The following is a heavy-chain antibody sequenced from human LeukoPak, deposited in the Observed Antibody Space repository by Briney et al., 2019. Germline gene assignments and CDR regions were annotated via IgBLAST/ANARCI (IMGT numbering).Heavy chain of an antibody. V-gene: IGHV1-2*02. J-gene: IGHJ4*02. CDR2: INPNSGGT. D-gene: IGHD3-22*01. CDR3: ARAKLGIVVVMRFEY. CDR1: GHTFTGYY. Sequence: ASVKVSCKASGHTFTGYYMHWVRQAPGQGLEWMGWINPNSGGTNYAQKFQGRVTMTRDTSISTAYMELSRLRSDDTAVYYCARAKLGIVVVMRFEYWGQGTLVTVSS.